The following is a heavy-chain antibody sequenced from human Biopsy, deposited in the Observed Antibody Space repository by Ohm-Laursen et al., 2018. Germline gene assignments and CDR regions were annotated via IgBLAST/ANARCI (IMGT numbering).Heavy chain of an antibody. V-gene: IGHV4-34*01. D-gene: IGHD3-16*01. CDR3: ARAVDYYDPYYYYGLDV. CDR1: GESSSGYF. Sequence: GTLSLTCAVNGESSSGYFWNWIRQPPGKRLEWIGEINHRGSTNYNPSLKSRVTISVDTSKNQFSLKLRSVTAADTAVYYCARAVDYYDPYYYYGLDVWGQGTTVTVSS. CDR2: INHRGST. J-gene: IGHJ6*02.